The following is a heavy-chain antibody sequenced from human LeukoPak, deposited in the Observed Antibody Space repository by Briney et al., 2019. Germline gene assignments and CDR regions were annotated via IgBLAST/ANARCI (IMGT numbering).Heavy chain of an antibody. J-gene: IGHJ5*02. CDR2: ISGSGGST. Sequence: GGSLRLSCAASGFTFSSYAMSWVRQAPGKGLEWVSAISGSGGSTYYADSVKGRFTISRDNSKNTLYLQMNSLRAEDTAVYCCAKDANIQRYETVDPWGQGTLVTVSS. V-gene: IGHV3-23*01. CDR3: AKDANIQRYETVDP. D-gene: IGHD1-14*01. CDR1: GFTFSSYA.